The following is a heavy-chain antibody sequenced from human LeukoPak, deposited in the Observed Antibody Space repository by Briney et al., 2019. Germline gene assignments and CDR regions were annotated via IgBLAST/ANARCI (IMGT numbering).Heavy chain of an antibody. D-gene: IGHD6-19*01. CDR1: GFTFSSYW. CDR3: ARDGSGSGWCPYFDY. CDR2: IKQDGSEK. J-gene: IGHJ4*02. V-gene: IGHV3-7*03. Sequence: PGGSLRLSYAASGFTFSSYWMSWVRQAPGKGLEWEANIKQDGSEKYYVDSVKGRFTISRDNAKNSLYLQMNSLRAEDTAVYYCARDGSGSGWCPYFDYWGQGTLVTVSS.